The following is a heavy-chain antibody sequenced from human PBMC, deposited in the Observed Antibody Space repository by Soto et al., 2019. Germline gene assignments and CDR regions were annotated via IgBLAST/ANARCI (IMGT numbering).Heavy chain of an antibody. Sequence: EVQLVESGGGLVQPGGSLRLSCAASGFTFRSYWMSWVRQAPGKGLEWVANIKQDGSEKYYVDSVKGRFTISRDNAKNSLYLQMNSLRAEDTAVDYCARQQLPGFDYWGQGTLVTVSS. CDR1: GFTFRSYW. D-gene: IGHD6-13*01. CDR3: ARQQLPGFDY. CDR2: IKQDGSEK. V-gene: IGHV3-7*01. J-gene: IGHJ4*02.